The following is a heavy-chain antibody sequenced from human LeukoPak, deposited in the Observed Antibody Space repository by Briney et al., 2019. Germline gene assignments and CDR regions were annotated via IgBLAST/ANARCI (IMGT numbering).Heavy chain of an antibody. Sequence: PSETLSLTCTVSGGSVRTEYWSWIRQPPGKGLEWVGYIYYSGSTNYNPSLKSRVTISVDTSKNQFSLKLTSVTAADTAVYYCARVSSDYFGSGSYLDWFDPWGQGTLVTVSS. CDR3: ARVSSDYFGSGSYLDWFDP. V-gene: IGHV4-59*08. CDR1: GGSVRTEY. D-gene: IGHD3-10*01. J-gene: IGHJ5*02. CDR2: IYYSGST.